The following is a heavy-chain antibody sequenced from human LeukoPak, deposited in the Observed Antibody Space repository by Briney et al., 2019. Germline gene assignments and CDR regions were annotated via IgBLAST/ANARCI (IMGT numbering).Heavy chain of an antibody. V-gene: IGHV4-59*01. Sequence: SETLSLTCTVSGGSISSYYWSWIRQPPGKELEWIGYIYYSGKTNYNASLKSRVTISVDTSKNQFSLSLNSVTAADTAVYFCARGATVTRFDYWGQGTLVTVSS. CDR3: ARGATVTRFDY. J-gene: IGHJ4*02. D-gene: IGHD4-17*01. CDR2: IYYSGKT. CDR1: GGSISSYY.